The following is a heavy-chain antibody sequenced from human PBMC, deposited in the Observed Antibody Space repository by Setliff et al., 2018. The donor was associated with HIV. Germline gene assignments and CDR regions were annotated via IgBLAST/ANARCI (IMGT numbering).Heavy chain of an antibody. D-gene: IGHD3-10*01. CDR1: GYNFITYY. CDR2: INPRSGST. V-gene: IGHV1-46*01. Sequence: ASVKVSCKASGYNFITYYIHWVRQAPGQGLEWMGVINPRSGSTNYAQKFQDRVTMTSDTSTRTVYMELSSLRSDDTAVYYCAKVMSITMVRGALGNWGQGTLVTVSS. J-gene: IGHJ4*02. CDR3: AKVMSITMVRGALGN.